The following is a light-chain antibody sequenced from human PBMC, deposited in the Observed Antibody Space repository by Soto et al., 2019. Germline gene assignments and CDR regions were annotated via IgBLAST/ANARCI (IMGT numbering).Light chain of an antibody. CDR3: SSYTTTSTLV. CDR2: EVR. V-gene: IGLV2-14*01. J-gene: IGLJ3*02. Sequence: QSALTQPASASGSPGQSITIACTGTNRDVGSYNLVSWYQQRPGEAPKLIISEVRNRPSGISYRFTGSKSGNTASLTISGLQAEDEADYYCSSYTTTSTLVFGGGTKVTVL. CDR1: NRDVGSYNL.